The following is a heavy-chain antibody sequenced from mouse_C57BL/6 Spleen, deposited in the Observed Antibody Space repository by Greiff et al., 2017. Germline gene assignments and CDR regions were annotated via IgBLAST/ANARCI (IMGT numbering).Heavy chain of an antibody. J-gene: IGHJ4*01. CDR1: GYTFTSYW. D-gene: IGHD1-1*01. CDR3: ARESYGNGMDY. Sequence: QVQLQQPGAELVKPGASVKLSCKASGYTFTSYWMHWVQQRPGQGLEWIGMIHPNSGSTNYNEKFKSKATLTVDKSSSTAYLQLSSLTSEDSAVYYCARESYGNGMDYWGQGTSVTVSS. V-gene: IGHV1-64*01. CDR2: IHPNSGST.